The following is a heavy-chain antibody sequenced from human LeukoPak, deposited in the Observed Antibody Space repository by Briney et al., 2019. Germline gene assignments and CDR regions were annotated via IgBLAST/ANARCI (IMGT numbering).Heavy chain of an antibody. V-gene: IGHV1-2*02. CDR2: SNPNSGGA. J-gene: IGHJ1*01. Sequence: GASVKVSCKASGYTFSGYYLHWVRQAPAQGLEWMGWSNPNSGGANSAQKFQGRVTMTRDTSIITAYMELSRLRSDDTAVYFCARGYYDSSDYEYFQHWGQGTLVTVSS. D-gene: IGHD3-22*01. CDR1: GYTFSGYY. CDR3: ARGYYDSSDYEYFQH.